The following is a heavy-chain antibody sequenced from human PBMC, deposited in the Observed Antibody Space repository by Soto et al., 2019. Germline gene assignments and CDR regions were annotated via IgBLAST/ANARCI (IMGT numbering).Heavy chain of an antibody. J-gene: IGHJ4*02. D-gene: IGHD3-22*01. CDR3: ASHYDSSGYYYRGLDY. CDR2: IIPIFGTA. CDR1: GGTFSSYA. Sequence: QVQLVQSGAEVKKPGSSVKVSCKASGGTFSSYAISWVRQAPGQGLEWMGGIIPIFGTADYAQKFQGRVTITAAESTSTAYMELSSLRSEDTAVYYCASHYDSSGYYYRGLDYWGQGTLVTVSS. V-gene: IGHV1-69*12.